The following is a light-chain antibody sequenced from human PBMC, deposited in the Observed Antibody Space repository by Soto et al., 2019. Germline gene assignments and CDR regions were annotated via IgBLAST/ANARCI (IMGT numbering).Light chain of an antibody. CDR2: GAS. J-gene: IGKJ1*01. Sequence: EIVMTQSPATLSVSPGERATLSCRASQSVSSNLAWYQQEPGQAPRLLIYGASTRATGFPARFSGSGSGTEFTLTISSLLSEDFAVYYCQQYYNWPPWTFGQGTKVEIK. V-gene: IGKV3-15*01. CDR1: QSVSSN. CDR3: QQYYNWPPWT.